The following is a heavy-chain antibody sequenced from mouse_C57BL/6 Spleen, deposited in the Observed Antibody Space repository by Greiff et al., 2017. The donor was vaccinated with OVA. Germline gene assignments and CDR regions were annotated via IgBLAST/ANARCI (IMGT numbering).Heavy chain of an antibody. J-gene: IGHJ4*01. CDR3: ARGGHYDYDGYAMDY. Sequence: VQLQQSGPELVKPGASVKISCKASGYTFTDYYMNWVKRSHGKSLEWIGDINPNNGGTSYNQKFKGKATLTVDKSSSTAYMELRSLTSEDSAVYYCARGGHYDYDGYAMDYWGQGTSVTVSS. V-gene: IGHV1-26*01. CDR1: GYTFTDYY. D-gene: IGHD2-4*01. CDR2: INPNNGGT.